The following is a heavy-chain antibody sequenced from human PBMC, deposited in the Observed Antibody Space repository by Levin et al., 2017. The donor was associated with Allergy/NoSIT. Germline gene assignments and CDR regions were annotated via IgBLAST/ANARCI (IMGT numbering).Heavy chain of an antibody. J-gene: IGHJ3*02. V-gene: IGHV5-10-1*01. D-gene: IGHD3-9*01. CDR3: ARRQLNYDILTGYPGAFDI. Sequence: PGESLKISCKGSGYSFTSYWISWVRQMPGKGLEWMGRIDPSDSYTNYSPSFQGHVTISADKSISTAYLQWSSLKASDTAMYYCARRQLNYDILTGYPGAFDIWGQGTMVTVSS. CDR2: IDPSDSYT. CDR1: GYSFTSYW.